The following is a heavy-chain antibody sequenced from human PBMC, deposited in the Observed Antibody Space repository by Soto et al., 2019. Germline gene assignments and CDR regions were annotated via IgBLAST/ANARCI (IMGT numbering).Heavy chain of an antibody. CDR1: GYTFTSYY. D-gene: IGHD3-10*01. J-gene: IGHJ6*02. CDR3: ARDRGFGDSRRKYYYYYYGMDA. Sequence: ASVKVSCKASGYTFTSYYMHWVRQAPGQGLEWMGIINSSGGSTSYAQKFQGRVTMTRDTSTSTVYMELSSLRSEDTAVYYCARDRGFGDSRRKYYYYYYGMDAWGQGTTVTVSS. CDR2: INSSGGST. V-gene: IGHV1-46*01.